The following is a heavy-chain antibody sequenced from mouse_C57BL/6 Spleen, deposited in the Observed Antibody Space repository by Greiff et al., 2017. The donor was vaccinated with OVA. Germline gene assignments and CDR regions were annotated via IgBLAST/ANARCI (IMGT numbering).Heavy chain of an antibody. CDR3: ARDYYGNYVDY. V-gene: IGHV5-17*01. J-gene: IGHJ2*01. Sequence: EVKLMESGGGLVKPGGSLKLSCAASGFTFSDYGMHWVRQAPEKGLEWVAYISSGSSTIYYADTVKGRFTISRDNAKNTLFLQMTSLRSEDTAMYYCARDYYGNYVDYWGQGTTLTVSS. D-gene: IGHD2-1*01. CDR1: GFTFSDYG. CDR2: ISSGSSTI.